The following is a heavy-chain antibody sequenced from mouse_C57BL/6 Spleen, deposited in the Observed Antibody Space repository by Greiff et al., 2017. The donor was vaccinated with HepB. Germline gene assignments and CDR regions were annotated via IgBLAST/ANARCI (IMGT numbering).Heavy chain of an antibody. V-gene: IGHV2-2*01. CDR1: GFSLTSYG. CDR2: IWSGGST. Sequence: VQVVESGPGLVQPSQSLSITCTVSGFSLTSYGVHWVRQSPGKGLEWLGVIWSGGSTDYNAAFISRLSISKDNSKSQVFFKMNSLQADDTAIYYCARNRDRYFDVWGTGTTVTVSS. J-gene: IGHJ1*03. CDR3: ARNRDRYFDV. D-gene: IGHD3-3*01.